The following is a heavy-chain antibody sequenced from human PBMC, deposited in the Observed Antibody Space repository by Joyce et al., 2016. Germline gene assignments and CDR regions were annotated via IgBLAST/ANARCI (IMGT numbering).Heavy chain of an antibody. J-gene: IGHJ4*02. D-gene: IGHD4-23*01. CDR1: GFSFSGYY. CDR3: AREYGGTFYFDY. CDR2: INPDRGDT. Sequence: QVQLVQSGAEVKNPGASVKVSCKASGFSFSGYYIHWERQAPGQGLELMGWINPDRGDTIYAQKFQGRVTMTRDTSISTVYLELGRLTSDDTALYYCAREYGGTFYFDYWGQVTLVTVSS. V-gene: IGHV1-2*02.